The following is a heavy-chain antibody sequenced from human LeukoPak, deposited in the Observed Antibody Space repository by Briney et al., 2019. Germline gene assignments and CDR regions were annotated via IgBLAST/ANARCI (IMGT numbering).Heavy chain of an antibody. J-gene: IGHJ2*01. Sequence: SETLSLTCAVSGYFISSGYYWGWIRQPPGKGLEWIGSIYHSGSTYYNPSLKSRVTISVDTSKNQFSLKLSSVTAADTAVYYCARLGYSYGSDWYFDFWGRGTLVTVSS. CDR2: IYHSGST. CDR3: ARLGYSYGSDWYFDF. V-gene: IGHV4-38-2*01. D-gene: IGHD5-18*01. CDR1: GYFISSGYY.